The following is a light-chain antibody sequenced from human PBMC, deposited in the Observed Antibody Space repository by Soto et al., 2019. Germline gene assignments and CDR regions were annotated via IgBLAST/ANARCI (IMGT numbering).Light chain of an antibody. Sequence: IVLTQSPATLSLSPGERATLSCTASQHVTTTYIAWYQQKFGQAHRLLIYGASTRATGTPDRFTGGGFGTDFTLTISRVEPEDLAEYYCQQYDSSFTFGGGTKVEMK. J-gene: IGKJ4*01. CDR1: QHVTTTY. CDR3: QQYDSSFT. V-gene: IGKV3-20*01. CDR2: GAS.